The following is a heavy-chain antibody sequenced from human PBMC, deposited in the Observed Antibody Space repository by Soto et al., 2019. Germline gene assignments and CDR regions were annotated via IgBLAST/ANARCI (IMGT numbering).Heavy chain of an antibody. CDR2: ISGSGDNT. V-gene: IGHV3-23*01. CDR1: GLTFSNYG. J-gene: IGHJ4*02. Sequence: GGSLRLSCAASGLTFSNYGMMWVRQAPGKGLQWVSGISGSGDNTYYADSVKGRFTISRDNPKNTLYLQMNSLRADDTAVYYCAKDRGYWGQGTLVTVSS. CDR3: AKDRGY.